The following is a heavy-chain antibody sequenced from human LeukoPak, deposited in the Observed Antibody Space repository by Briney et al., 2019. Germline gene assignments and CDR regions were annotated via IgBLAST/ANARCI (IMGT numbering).Heavy chain of an antibody. D-gene: IGHD3-22*01. V-gene: IGHV4-4*02. CDR1: GGSISSSYW. Sequence: PSETLSLTCGVSGGSISSSYWWSWVRQPPGKGLEWIGEIYHSGSTNYNPSLKSRVTISVDKSKNQFSLNLSSVTAADTAVYYCAKDGFERGDDTDYMDVWGKGTTVTASS. J-gene: IGHJ6*03. CDR2: IYHSGST. CDR3: AKDGFERGDDTDYMDV.